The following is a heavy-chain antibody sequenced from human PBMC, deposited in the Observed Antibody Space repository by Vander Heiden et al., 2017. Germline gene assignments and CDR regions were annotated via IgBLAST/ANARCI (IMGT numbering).Heavy chain of an antibody. J-gene: IGHJ4*02. CDR3: AKGISYDSSGYPRD. V-gene: IGHV3-9*01. CDR2: ISWNSGSI. D-gene: IGHD3-22*01. Sequence: EVQLVESGGGLVQPGGSLRLSCAASGFTFDDYAMHWVRQAPGKGLEWVSGISWNSGSIGYADSVKGRFTISRDNAKNSLYLQMNSLRAEDTALYYCAKGISYDSSGYPRDWGQGTLVTVSS. CDR1: GFTFDDYA.